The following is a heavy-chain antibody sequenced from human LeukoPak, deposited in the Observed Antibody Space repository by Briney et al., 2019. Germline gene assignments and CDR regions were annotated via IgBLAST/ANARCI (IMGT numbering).Heavy chain of an antibody. D-gene: IGHD3-10*01. CDR3: AKDSSVVRGDYDYFDY. J-gene: IGHJ4*02. V-gene: IGHV3-53*01. CDR2: IYSGGIT. Sequence: GGSLRLSCAAAGFTVSSSYMSWVRQAPGKGLEWVSVIYSGGITYYADSVKGRFTISRDNSKNTVYLQMNSLRAEDTAVYYCAKDSSVVRGDYDYFDYWGQGTLVTVSS. CDR1: GFTVSSSY.